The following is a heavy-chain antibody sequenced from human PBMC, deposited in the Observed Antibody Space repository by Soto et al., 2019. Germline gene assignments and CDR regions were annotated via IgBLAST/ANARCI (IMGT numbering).Heavy chain of an antibody. V-gene: IGHV3-23*01. CDR1: GFTFGTTD. D-gene: IGHD3-10*01. CDR3: VKNSGWFNT. Sequence: QLLQSGGGLVQPGGSLTLSCAASGFTFGTTDMSWVRQAPGEGLEWVSTIDGSGGITYYADSVKGRFTISRDNSRNTVYLQMNSLRGDDPDLYYCVKNSGWFNTWGQGALVTVSS. CDR2: IDGSGGIT. J-gene: IGHJ5*02.